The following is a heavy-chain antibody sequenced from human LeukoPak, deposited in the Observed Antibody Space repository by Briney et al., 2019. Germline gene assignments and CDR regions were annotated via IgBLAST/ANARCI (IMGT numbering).Heavy chain of an antibody. V-gene: IGHV4-31*03. CDR3: ARDSQWGVDY. J-gene: IGHJ4*02. CDR2: MYYSASP. CDR1: GASISSGGYC. D-gene: IGHD1-26*01. Sequence: PPETLSLTCTVSGASISSGGYCWSWIRQHPGKGLEWIGCMYYSASPYYNPSLQSRVTVSLDTSENQYSLKLSSVTSADTAVYYCARDSQWGVDYLGRESWSPSPQ.